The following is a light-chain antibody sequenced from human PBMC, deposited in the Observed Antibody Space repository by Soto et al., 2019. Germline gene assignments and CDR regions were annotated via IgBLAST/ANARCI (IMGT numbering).Light chain of an antibody. CDR1: QSVSSN. J-gene: IGKJ1*01. V-gene: IGKV3-15*01. Sequence: EVLLPQSHGTQSLARGERGTLSCGASQSVSSNLAWYQQKPGQAPSLLIYGAFTRATGIPARFSGTGSGTEFTLTISSLQSEDFALYYCQQYNDWPLTFGQGTKV. CDR2: GAF. CDR3: QQYNDWPLT.